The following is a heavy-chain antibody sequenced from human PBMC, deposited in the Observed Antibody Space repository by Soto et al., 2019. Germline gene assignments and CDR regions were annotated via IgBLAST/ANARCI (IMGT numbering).Heavy chain of an antibody. V-gene: IGHV6-1*01. J-gene: IGHJ4*02. CDR2: TYYRSKWYH. CDR3: ASDRGYCTNGVCRLDY. D-gene: IGHD2-8*01. Sequence: SQTLSLTCAISGDSVSSNSAAWNWIRQSPSRGLEWLGRTYYRSKWYHDYAVSVKSRITINPDTSKNQFSLQLNSVTPEDTAVYYCASDRGYCTNGVCRLDYWGQGTLLTVSS. CDR1: GDSVSSNSAA.